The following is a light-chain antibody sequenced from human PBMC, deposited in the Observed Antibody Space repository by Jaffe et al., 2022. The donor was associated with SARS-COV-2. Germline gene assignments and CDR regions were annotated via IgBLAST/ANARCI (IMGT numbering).Light chain of an antibody. Sequence: QSVLTQPPSVSGAPGQRVTISCTGSSSNLGAGHDAHWYQQFPGTAPKLLIYRSNIRPSGVPDRFSGSKSGTSASLAITGLQAADEADYFCQSYDTGLSGAVFGGGTKLTVL. CDR2: RSN. CDR3: QSYDTGLSGAV. CDR1: SSNLGAGHD. V-gene: IGLV1-40*01. J-gene: IGLJ2*01.